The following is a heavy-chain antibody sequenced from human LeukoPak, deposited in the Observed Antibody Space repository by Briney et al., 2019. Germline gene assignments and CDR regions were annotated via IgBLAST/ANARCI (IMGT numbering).Heavy chain of an antibody. Sequence: GRSLRLSCAASGFTFSNSGMHWVRQAPGKGLGWVAVIWYDGSNEYYADAVKGRFTISRDNSKDTVHLQMNSLRVEDTSVYYCAREISFDLWGQGTLVAVSS. J-gene: IGHJ3*01. CDR1: GFTFSNSG. V-gene: IGHV3-33*01. CDR2: IWYDGSNE. CDR3: AREISFDL.